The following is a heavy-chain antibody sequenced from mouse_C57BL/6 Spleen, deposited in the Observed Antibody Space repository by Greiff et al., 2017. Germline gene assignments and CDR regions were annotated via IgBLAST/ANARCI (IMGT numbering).Heavy chain of an antibody. D-gene: IGHD4-1*01. J-gene: IGHJ1*03. Sequence: EVKLVESGGGLVKPGGSLKLSCAASGFTFSSYAMSWVRQTPEKRLEWVATISDGGSYTYYPDNVKGRFTISRDNAKNNLYLQMSHLKSEDTAMYYCARGGLTDWYFDVWGTDHGHRLL. CDR1: GFTFSSYA. V-gene: IGHV5-4*03. CDR2: ISDGGSYT. CDR3: ARGGLTDWYFDV.